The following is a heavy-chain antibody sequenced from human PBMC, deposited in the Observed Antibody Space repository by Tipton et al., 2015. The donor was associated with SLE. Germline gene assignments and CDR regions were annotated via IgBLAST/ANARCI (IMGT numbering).Heavy chain of an antibody. CDR2: VYPGDSDT. J-gene: IGHJ3*02. D-gene: IGHD2-15*01. V-gene: IGHV5-51*01. Sequence: QLVQSGTEVKKPGESLKISCKGSGYSFTSYWIAWVRQMPGKGLEWMGIVYPGDSDTRYSPSFQGQVTISADKSISTAYLQWSSLKASDTAMYYCARVVVGPATAFDIWGQGTMVTVSS. CDR1: GYSFTSYW. CDR3: ARVVVGPATAFDI.